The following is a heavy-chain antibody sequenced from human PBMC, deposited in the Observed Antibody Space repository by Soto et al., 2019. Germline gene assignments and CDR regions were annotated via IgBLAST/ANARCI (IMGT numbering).Heavy chain of an antibody. J-gene: IGHJ3*02. V-gene: IGHV1-18*01. CDR1: GYIFTTYG. Sequence: QDQLVQSGAEVKKPGASVKVSCKASGYIFTTYGIGWVRQAPGQGLEWMGWISAYNGNTDYAQKLQDRVTMTTDTSTSTAYLELRTLRSDDTAVYYCARATRVDAFDIWGQGTMVTVSS. CDR2: ISAYNGNT. CDR3: ARATRVDAFDI.